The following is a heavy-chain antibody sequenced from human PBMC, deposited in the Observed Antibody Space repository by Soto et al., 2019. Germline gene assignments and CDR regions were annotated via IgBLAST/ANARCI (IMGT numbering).Heavy chain of an antibody. D-gene: IGHD7-27*01. J-gene: IGHJ4*02. CDR3: ASALGIGDY. V-gene: IGHV1-18*01. CDR2: SSVYDGNT. CDR1: GYTFTSYD. Sequence: QVQLVQSGPEVKKPGASVKVSCKASGYTFTSYDINWVRQAPGQGLEWMGWSSVYDGNTNYAQKLQDRVTMTTDTSTSTAYMELRSLRSDDTAVYYCASALGIGDYWGQGTQVTVSS.